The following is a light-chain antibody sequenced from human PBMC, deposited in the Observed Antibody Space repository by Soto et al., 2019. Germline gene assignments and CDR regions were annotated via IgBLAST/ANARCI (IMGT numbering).Light chain of an antibody. CDR2: EVS. CDR3: ISYIPSTTTHWV. CDR1: NSDVGAYNY. Sequence: QAVLTQPASVSGSPGQSITISCTGSNSDVGAYNYVCWYQQHPGKAPKLLIYEVSNRPSGVSNRFSASKSGNTASLSISGLQAEDEADYYCISYIPSTTTHWVFGGGTKLTVL. V-gene: IGLV2-14*01. J-gene: IGLJ3*02.